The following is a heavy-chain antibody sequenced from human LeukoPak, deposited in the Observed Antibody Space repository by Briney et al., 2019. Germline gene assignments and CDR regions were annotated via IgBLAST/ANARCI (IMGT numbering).Heavy chain of an antibody. J-gene: IGHJ6*03. V-gene: IGHV4-39*01. CDR1: GGSFSGYY. CDR2: IYYSGST. CDR3: ARHTSYYYGSGSRNYYYYYMDV. D-gene: IGHD3-10*01. Sequence: SETLSLTCAVYGGSFSGYYWGWIRQPPGKGLEWIGSIYYSGSTYYNPSLKSRVTISVDTSKNQFSLKLSSVTAADTAVYYCARHTSYYYGSGSRNYYYYYMDVWGKGTTVTVSS.